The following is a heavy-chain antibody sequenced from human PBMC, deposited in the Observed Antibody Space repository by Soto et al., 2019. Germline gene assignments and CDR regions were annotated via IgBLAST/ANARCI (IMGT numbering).Heavy chain of an antibody. CDR3: ARSHLYYDFWSGYPQPFYYGMDV. Sequence: RASVKVSCKASGGTFSSYAISWVRQAPGQGLEWMGGIIPIFGTANYAQKFQGRVTITADKSTSTAYMELSSLRSEDTAVYYCARSHLYYDFWSGYPQPFYYGMDVWGQETTVTVSS. CDR1: GGTFSSYA. V-gene: IGHV1-69*06. CDR2: IIPIFGTA. D-gene: IGHD3-3*01. J-gene: IGHJ6*02.